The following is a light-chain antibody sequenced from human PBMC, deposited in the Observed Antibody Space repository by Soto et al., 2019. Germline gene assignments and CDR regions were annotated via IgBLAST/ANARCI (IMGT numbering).Light chain of an antibody. Sequence: DIQMTQSPSTLSASVGDRVTITCRASQSISMSLAWYQQKAGKAPKLLISKASNLESGVPSRFSGSGSGTEFALTISSLQPDDFASYFCQQYNSYPLTFGGGTKVEIK. CDR3: QQYNSYPLT. J-gene: IGKJ4*01. CDR1: QSISMS. CDR2: KAS. V-gene: IGKV1-5*03.